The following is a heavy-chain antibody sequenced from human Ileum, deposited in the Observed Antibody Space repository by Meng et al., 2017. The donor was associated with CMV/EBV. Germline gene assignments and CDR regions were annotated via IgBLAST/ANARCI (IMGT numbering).Heavy chain of an antibody. D-gene: IGHD3-10*01. CDR3: AAFSSGSV. J-gene: IGHJ4*02. CDR2: INSDGRST. CDR1: GFPFSSSW. Sequence: LRLSCAASGFPFSSSWMHWVRQAPGKGLLCVSRINSDGRSTNYADSVKGRFTISRDNAKNTLSLQMNSVTAEDTAVYYCAAFSSGSVWGQGTLVTVXS. V-gene: IGHV3-74*01.